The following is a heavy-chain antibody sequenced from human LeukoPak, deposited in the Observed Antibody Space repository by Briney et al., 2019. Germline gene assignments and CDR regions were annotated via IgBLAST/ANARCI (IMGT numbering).Heavy chain of an antibody. CDR3: ARKVAGSSAFDY. V-gene: IGHV4-39*01. Sequence: SETLSLSCIVSGSSISSSRDYWAWIRQPPGKGLEWVGNIYYDGSTYYNPSLKSRVTISIDTSKHQFSLKVSSVIAADTAVYYCARKVAGSSAFDYWGLGTLVTVSS. CDR1: GSSISSSRDY. D-gene: IGHD6-19*01. J-gene: IGHJ4*02. CDR2: IYYDGST.